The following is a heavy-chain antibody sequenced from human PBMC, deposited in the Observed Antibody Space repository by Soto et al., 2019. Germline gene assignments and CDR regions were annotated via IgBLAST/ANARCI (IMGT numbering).Heavy chain of an antibody. D-gene: IGHD6-13*01. J-gene: IGHJ4*02. CDR1: GGSISSYY. Sequence: QVQLQESGPGLVKPSETLSLTCTVSGGSISSYYWSWIRQTPGKGLEWIGYMYNSGSTNYNPSLKSRVTISVDTSKNQFSLNLNSVTAADTAVYYCARQGRDSSRRSNFDYWGQGTLVTVSS. V-gene: IGHV4-59*08. CDR2: MYNSGST. CDR3: ARQGRDSSRRSNFDY.